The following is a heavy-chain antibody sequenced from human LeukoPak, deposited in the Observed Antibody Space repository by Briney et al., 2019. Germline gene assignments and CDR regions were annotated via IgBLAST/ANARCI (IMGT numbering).Heavy chain of an antibody. CDR2: INCRSSDI. D-gene: IGHD2-15*01. J-gene: IGHJ4*02. Sequence: PGGPLRLSCAASGFTFSNDGMSWVPQAPGKRPEWISYINCRSSDIHYADSVRGRFTIYRDNVKNSLFLQMNSLRVEDTAVYFCARDGVALYWGQGTLVTVSS. CDR1: GFTFSNDG. CDR3: ARDGVALY. V-gene: IGHV3-48*01.